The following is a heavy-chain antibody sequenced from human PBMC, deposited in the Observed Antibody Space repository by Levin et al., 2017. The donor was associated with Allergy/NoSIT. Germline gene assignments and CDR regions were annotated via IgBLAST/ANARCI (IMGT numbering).Heavy chain of an antibody. J-gene: IGHJ5*01. CDR2: IRSKTDEGTT. D-gene: IGHD1-26*01. Sequence: AGESLKISCAASGFTFSNAWMNWVRQAPGKGLDWVGRIRSKTDEGTTDYAAPVKGRFTISRDDSKNTLFLQMNSLRIEDTAVYYCTTEEVGTTHNWFDSWGQGALVTVSS. CDR3: TTEEVGTTHNWFDS. CDR1: GFTFSNAW. V-gene: IGHV3-15*01.